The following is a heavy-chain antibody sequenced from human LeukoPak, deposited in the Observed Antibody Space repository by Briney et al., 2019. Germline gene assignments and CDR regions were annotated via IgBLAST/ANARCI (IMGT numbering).Heavy chain of an antibody. V-gene: IGHV3-74*01. Sequence: GALRLSCAASGFTFSTYWMHWVRQAPGKGLVWVSRINSDGSRTSYADSVRGRFTISRDNAKNTLYLQMNSLRAEDTAVYYCARAITMVRGVMVPYWYFDLWGRGTLVTVSS. J-gene: IGHJ2*01. CDR3: ARAITMVRGVMVPYWYFDL. CDR2: INSDGSRT. CDR1: GFTFSTYW. D-gene: IGHD3-10*01.